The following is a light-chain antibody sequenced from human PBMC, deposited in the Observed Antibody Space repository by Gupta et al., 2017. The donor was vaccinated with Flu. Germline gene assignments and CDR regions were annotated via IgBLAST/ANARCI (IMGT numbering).Light chain of an antibody. Sequence: EAVMTQSPATLSVSPGERVTLSCRASQRIARNLAWYQQKPGQAPRLLIHGASTRATGIPARFSGSGSGTDFTLTISSLRSEDSAVYYFQQYNDWQSFGQWTRLEI. J-gene: IGKJ2*03. CDR1: QRIARN. CDR3: QQYNDWQS. V-gene: IGKV3-15*01. CDR2: GAS.